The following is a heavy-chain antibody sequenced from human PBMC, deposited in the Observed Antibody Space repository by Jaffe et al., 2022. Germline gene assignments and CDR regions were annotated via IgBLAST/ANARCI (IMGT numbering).Heavy chain of an antibody. CDR2: IIPIFGTA. CDR1: GGTFSSYA. J-gene: IGHJ6*03. CDR3: ASLDYDFWSGYYSTYYYYYYYMDV. Sequence: QVQLVQSGAEVKKPGSSVKVSCKASGGTFSSYAISWVRQAPGQGLEWMGGIIPIFGTANYAQKFQGRVTITADESTSTAYMELSSLRSEDTAVYYCASLDYDFWSGYYSTYYYYYYYMDVWGKGTTVTVSS. D-gene: IGHD3-3*01. V-gene: IGHV1-69*01.